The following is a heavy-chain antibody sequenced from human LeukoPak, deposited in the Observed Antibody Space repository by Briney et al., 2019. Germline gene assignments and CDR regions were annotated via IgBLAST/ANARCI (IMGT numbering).Heavy chain of an antibody. CDR3: ARGRRIVGATKTIDY. CDR1: GGTFSSYA. D-gene: IGHD1-26*01. V-gene: IGHV1-2*04. CDR2: INPNSGGT. J-gene: IGHJ4*02. Sequence: ASVKVSCKASGGTFSSYAISWVRQAPGQGLEWMGWINPNSGGTNYAQKFQGWVTMTRDTSISTAYMELSRLRSDDTAVYYCARGRRIVGATKTIDYWGQGTLVTVSS.